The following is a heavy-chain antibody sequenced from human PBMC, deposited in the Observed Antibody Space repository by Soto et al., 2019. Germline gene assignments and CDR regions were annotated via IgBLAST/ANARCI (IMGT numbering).Heavy chain of an antibody. J-gene: IGHJ6*02. CDR3: ATNSIAPTTWHYGMDV. V-gene: IGHV1-2*04. CDR2: INPNSGCT. D-gene: IGHD1-26*01. CDR1: GYTFTGYY. Sequence: QVQLLQSGAEVKKPGASVQVSCKASGYTFTGYYMHWVRQAPVHGLEWMGWINPNSGCTNYAQKFQGWVTMTRDTSISTAYMELSRLRSDDTAVYYCATNSIAPTTWHYGMDVCGQGTTVTVSS.